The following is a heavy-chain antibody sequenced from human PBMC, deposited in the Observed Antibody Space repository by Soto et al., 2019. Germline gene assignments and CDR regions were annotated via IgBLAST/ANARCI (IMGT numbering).Heavy chain of an antibody. CDR2: IYYSGST. J-gene: IGHJ6*02. CDR1: GGSISSYY. CDR3: ARAPYDSSGYPYYYYGMDV. V-gene: IGHV4-59*01. D-gene: IGHD3-22*01. Sequence: QVQLQESGPGLVKPSETLSLTCTVSGGSISSYYWSWIRQPPGKGLEWIGYIYYSGSTNYNPSLKSRVTISVDTSKNQFSLKLSSVTAADTAVYYCARAPYDSSGYPYYYYGMDVWGQGTTVTVSS.